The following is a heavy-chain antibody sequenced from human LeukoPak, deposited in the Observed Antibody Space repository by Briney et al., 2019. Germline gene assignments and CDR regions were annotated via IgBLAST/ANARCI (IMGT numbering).Heavy chain of an antibody. D-gene: IGHD2-21*01. Sequence: GGSLRLSCAASGFTFSSYEMNWGRQAPGKGLEWVSYISSSGSTIYYADSVKGRFTISRDNAKNSLYLQMNSLRAEDTAVYYCARESRRGLSITYYYGMDVWGKGTTVTVSS. CDR1: GFTFSSYE. CDR3: ARESRRGLSITYYYGMDV. V-gene: IGHV3-48*03. J-gene: IGHJ6*04. CDR2: ISSSGSTI.